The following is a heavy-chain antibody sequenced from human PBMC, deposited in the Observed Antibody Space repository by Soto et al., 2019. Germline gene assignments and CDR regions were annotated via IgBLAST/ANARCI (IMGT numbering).Heavy chain of an antibody. CDR3: ARDTLYYCSSTSCPLDY. CDR2: IWYDGSNK. CDR1: GFTFSSYG. V-gene: IGHV3-33*01. D-gene: IGHD2-2*01. Sequence: PGGSLRLSCAASGFTFSSYGMHWVRQAPGKGLEWVAVIWYDGSNKYYADSVKGRFTISRDNSKNTLYLQMNSLRAEDTAVYYCARDTLYYCSSTSCPLDYWGQGTLVTSP. J-gene: IGHJ4*02.